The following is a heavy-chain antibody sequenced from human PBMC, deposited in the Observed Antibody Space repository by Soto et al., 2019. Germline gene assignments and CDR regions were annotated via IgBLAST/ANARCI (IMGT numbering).Heavy chain of an antibody. V-gene: IGHV4-61*01. CDR1: GGSVSSGSYY. J-gene: IGHJ5*02. D-gene: IGHD1-1*01. CDR2: IYHSGST. Sequence: SETLSLTCTVSGGSVSSGSYYWSWIRQPPGKGLEWIGYIYHSGSTIYNPSLKSRVTISVDKSKNQFSLKLTSVTAADTAVYYCARDQLEGNWFDPWGQGTLVTVS. CDR3: ARDQLEGNWFDP.